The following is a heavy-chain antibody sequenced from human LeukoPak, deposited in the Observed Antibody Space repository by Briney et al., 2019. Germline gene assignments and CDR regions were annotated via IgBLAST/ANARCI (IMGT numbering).Heavy chain of an antibody. CDR3: ARSNCSSSSCPLGY. V-gene: IGHV3-33*01. Sequence: GGSLRLSCAASGFTFSFYGLHWVRQAPGKGLEWVAVIWYDGSKKYYADSVKGRFAISRANSKNTLYLQMNSLRAEDTAVYFCARSNCSSSSCPLGYWGQGTLVTVSS. J-gene: IGHJ4*02. D-gene: IGHD2-15*01. CDR2: IWYDGSKK. CDR1: GFTFSFYG.